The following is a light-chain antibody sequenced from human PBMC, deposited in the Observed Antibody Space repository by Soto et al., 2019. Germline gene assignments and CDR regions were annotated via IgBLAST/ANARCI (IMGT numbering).Light chain of an antibody. CDR2: DDN. CDR3: SSYAGRITLV. Sequence: QSGLTQTASVSGSPGQSITMSCTGSRSDVGGYNLVSWYQQHPGKAPKLLISDDNKRPSGVSDRFSGSKSGNTASLTISGLQAEDEGDYYCSSYAGRITLVFGGGTKFTVL. J-gene: IGLJ2*01. V-gene: IGLV2-23*01. CDR1: RSDVGGYNL.